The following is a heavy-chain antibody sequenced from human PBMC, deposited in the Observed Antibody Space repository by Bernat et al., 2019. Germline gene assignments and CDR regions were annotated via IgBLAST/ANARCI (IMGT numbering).Heavy chain of an antibody. CDR1: DGSFRGYY. CDR3: ARGPLIMITFGGVIVDAFDI. J-gene: IGHJ3*02. Sequence: QVQLQQGGAGLLKPSETLSLTCAVYDGSFRGYYWSWIRQPPGKGLEWVGEINHSGSTNYNPSLKSRVTISLDTSKTQFSLKLSSVTAADTAVYYCARGPLIMITFGGVIVDAFDIWGQGTMVTVSS. V-gene: IGHV4-34*02. D-gene: IGHD3-16*01. CDR2: INHSGST.